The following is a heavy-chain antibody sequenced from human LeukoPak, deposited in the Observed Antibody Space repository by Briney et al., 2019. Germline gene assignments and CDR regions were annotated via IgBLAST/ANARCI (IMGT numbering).Heavy chain of an antibody. D-gene: IGHD6-19*01. CDR3: AREEGIAVAGTYYYYYYGMDV. CDR1: GYTFTSYA. J-gene: IGHJ6*02. V-gene: IGHV1-3*01. Sequence: GASVKVSCKASGYTFTSYAMHWVRQAPGQRLEWMGWINAGNGNTKYSQKFQGRVTITRDTSASTAYMELSSLRSEDTAVYYCAREEGIAVAGTYYYYYYGMDVWGQGTTVTVSS. CDR2: INAGNGNT.